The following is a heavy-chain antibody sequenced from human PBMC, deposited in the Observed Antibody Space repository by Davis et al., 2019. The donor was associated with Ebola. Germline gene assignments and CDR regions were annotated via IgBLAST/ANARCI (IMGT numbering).Heavy chain of an antibody. V-gene: IGHV3-30-3*01. D-gene: IGHD6-13*01. J-gene: IGHJ6*02. CDR1: GFTFSSYA. CDR2: IWYDGSNK. Sequence: GESLKISCAASGFTFSSYAMSWVRQAPGKGLEWVAVIWYDGSNKYYADSVKGRFTISRDNSKNTLYLQMNSLRAEDTAVYYCASAVRTSSWAYYYYYGMDVWGQGTTVTVSS. CDR3: ASAVRTSSWAYYYYYGMDV.